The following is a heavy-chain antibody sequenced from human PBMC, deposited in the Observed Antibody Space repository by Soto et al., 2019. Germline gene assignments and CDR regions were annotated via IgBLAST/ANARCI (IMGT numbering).Heavy chain of an antibody. CDR2: INHSGST. D-gene: IGHD3-10*01. CDR3: ARVGLGSYYRRGWFDP. J-gene: IGHJ5*02. Sequence: PSETLSLTCAVYGGSFSGYYWSWIRQPPGKGLEWIGEINHSGSTNYNPSLKSRVTISVDTSKNQFSLKLSSVTAADTAVYYCARVGLGSYYRRGWFDPWGQGTLVTVSS. V-gene: IGHV4-34*01. CDR1: GGSFSGYY.